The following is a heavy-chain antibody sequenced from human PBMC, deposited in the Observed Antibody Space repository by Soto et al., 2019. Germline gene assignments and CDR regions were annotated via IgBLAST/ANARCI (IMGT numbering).Heavy chain of an antibody. D-gene: IGHD1-26*01. CDR2: SRPDTDDR. V-gene: IGHV3-7*04. Sequence: VQLVESGGGLVQPGGSLRLSCTVSGFNFSRYWMNWVRQAPGKGLEWVANSRPDTDDRFHADSVRGRFSISRDNAKKSFFLQMNSLRCEDTAIYYCAREDGTLDYWGQGILVTGSS. J-gene: IGHJ4*02. CDR1: GFNFSRYW. CDR3: AREDGTLDY.